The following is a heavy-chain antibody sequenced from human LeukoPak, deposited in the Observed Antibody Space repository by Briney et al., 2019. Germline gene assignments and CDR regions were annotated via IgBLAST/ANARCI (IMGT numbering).Heavy chain of an antibody. CDR1: GYTFTSYG. J-gene: IGHJ6*03. CDR3: ARDAGYNWNGEDHYYYYYMDV. CDR2: ISAYNGNT. Sequence: ASVKVSCKASGYTFTSYGISWVRQAPGQGLEWMGWISAYNGNTNYAQKLQGRVTMTTDTSTSTAYMELRSLRSDDTAVYYCARDAGYNWNGEDHYYYYYMDVWGKGTTVTVSS. V-gene: IGHV1-18*01. D-gene: IGHD1-1*01.